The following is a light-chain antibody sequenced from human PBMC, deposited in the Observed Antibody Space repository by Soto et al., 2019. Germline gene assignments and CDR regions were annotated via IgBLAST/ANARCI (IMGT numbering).Light chain of an antibody. CDR3: QHYNNGVT. CDR1: QSITNT. J-gene: IGKJ3*01. CDR2: AAS. V-gene: IGKV3-15*01. Sequence: ELVMTQSPATLSVSTGERATLACRALQSITNTLAWYPQNPGQAPRLLIYAASTRATGFPARFSGSGSGTEFTLTISSLQSEDFAVYYCQHYNNGVTFGPGTKVDIK.